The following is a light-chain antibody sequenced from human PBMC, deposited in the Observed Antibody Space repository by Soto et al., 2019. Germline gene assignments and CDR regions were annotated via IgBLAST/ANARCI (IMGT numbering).Light chain of an antibody. J-gene: IGKJ1*01. CDR3: QQYHNYPRT. CDR1: ESIRTW. CDR2: GAS. Sequence: DIQMTQSPSTLSASIGDRVTITCRASESIRTWLAWYQHKPGKAPKFLIYGASSLESGVPSRFSGSGSGTEFTLTISNLQPDDFATYFCQQYHNYPRTFGQGTKVDIK. V-gene: IGKV1-5*01.